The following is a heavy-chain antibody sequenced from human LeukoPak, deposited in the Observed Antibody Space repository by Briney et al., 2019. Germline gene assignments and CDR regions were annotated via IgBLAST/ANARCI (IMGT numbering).Heavy chain of an antibody. V-gene: IGHV4-31*03. J-gene: IGHJ3*02. CDR1: GGSISSGGYY. D-gene: IGHD3-3*01. Sequence: SETLSLTCTVSGGSISSGGYYWSWIRQHPGKGLEWIGYIYYSGSTYYNPSLKSRVTISVDTSKNQLSLKLSSVTAADTAVYYCARENSRSGYDFWSGPGAFDIWGQGTMVTVSS. CDR3: ARENSRSGYDFWSGPGAFDI. CDR2: IYYSGST.